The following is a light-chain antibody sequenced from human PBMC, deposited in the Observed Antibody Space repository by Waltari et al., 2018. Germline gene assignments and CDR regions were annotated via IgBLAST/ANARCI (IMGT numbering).Light chain of an antibody. CDR1: QSVSRA. Sequence: EIVLTQSPGTLSLSPVERATLSCWASQSVSRALVWYQQKPGQAPRLLIYGASTRAPGIPDRFSGSGSGTDFSLTINRLEPEDFAVYYCQHYVRLPATFGQGTKVEI. J-gene: IGKJ1*01. CDR2: GAS. V-gene: IGKV3-20*01. CDR3: QHYVRLPAT.